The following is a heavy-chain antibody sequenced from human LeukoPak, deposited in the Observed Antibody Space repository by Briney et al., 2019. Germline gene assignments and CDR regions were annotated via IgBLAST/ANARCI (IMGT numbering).Heavy chain of an antibody. D-gene: IGHD1-26*01. CDR3: ARWYSVGATSFDY. CDR1: GGSISSSNW. J-gene: IGHJ4*02. Sequence: PSETLSLTCAVSGGSISSSNWWSWVRQPPGKGLEWIGEIYHSGSTNYDPSLKSRVTISVDKSKNQFSLKLSSVTAADTAVYYCARWYSVGATSFDYWGQGTLVTVSS. V-gene: IGHV4-4*02. CDR2: IYHSGST.